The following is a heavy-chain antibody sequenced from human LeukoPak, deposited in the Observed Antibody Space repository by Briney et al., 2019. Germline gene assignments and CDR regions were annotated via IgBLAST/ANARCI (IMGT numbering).Heavy chain of an antibody. V-gene: IGHV3-23*01. D-gene: IGHD3-22*01. J-gene: IGHJ6*02. CDR3: AKYGYDSSGYYYYYYYGMDV. CDR2: IYASGST. CDR1: GFTFNNYA. Sequence: GSLRLSCAASGFTFNNYAMSWVRQAPGKGLEWISSIYASGSTHYADSVKGRFTISRDNSKNTLYLQMNSLRAEDTAVYYCAKYGYDSSGYYYYYYYGMDVWGQGTTATVSS.